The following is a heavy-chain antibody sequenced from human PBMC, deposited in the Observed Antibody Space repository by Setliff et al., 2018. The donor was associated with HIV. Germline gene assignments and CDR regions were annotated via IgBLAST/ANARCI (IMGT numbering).Heavy chain of an antibody. Sequence: SETLSLTCAVYGGSFSGYYWSWIRQPPGKGLEWIGEINHSGSTNYDPSLKSRVTISVDTSKNQFSLKLTSVTAADTLVYYCARVRRGYSYGTYYYYGMDVWGQGTTVTVSS. V-gene: IGHV4-34*01. D-gene: IGHD5-18*01. J-gene: IGHJ6*02. CDR1: GGSFSGYY. CDR3: ARVRRGYSYGTYYYYGMDV. CDR2: INHSGST.